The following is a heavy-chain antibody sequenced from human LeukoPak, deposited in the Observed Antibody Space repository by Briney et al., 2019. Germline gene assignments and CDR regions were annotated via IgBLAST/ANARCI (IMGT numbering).Heavy chain of an antibody. J-gene: IGHJ4*02. CDR2: INDNGGQR. CDR3: AKTQWKVGATDYFDY. D-gene: IGHD1-26*01. Sequence: PGGSLRLPCAASGFAFKNYAMTWVRQAPGKGLEWVSNINDNGGQRHYADSVKGRFTISRDNSKNTVFLQMDSLRAEDTAVYYCAKTQWKVGATDYFDYWGQGILVTVPS. V-gene: IGHV3-23*01. CDR1: GFAFKNYA.